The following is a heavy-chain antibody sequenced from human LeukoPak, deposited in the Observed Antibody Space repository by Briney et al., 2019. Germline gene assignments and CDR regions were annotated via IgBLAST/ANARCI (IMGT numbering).Heavy chain of an antibody. J-gene: IGHJ4*02. D-gene: IGHD1-26*01. CDR2: IYPGDSDT. CDR1: GYSFTSYW. V-gene: IGHV5-51*01. CDR3: ARRAVGATQGSYYFDY. Sequence: GESLKISCKGSGYSFTSYWIGWVRQMPGKGLEWMGIIYPGDSDTRYSPSFQGQVTFSADKSISTAYLQWSSLKASDTAMYYCARRAVGATQGSYYFDYWGQGTLVTVSS.